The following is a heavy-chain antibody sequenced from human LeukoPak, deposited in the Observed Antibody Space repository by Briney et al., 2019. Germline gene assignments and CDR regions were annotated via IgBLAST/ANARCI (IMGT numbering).Heavy chain of an antibody. V-gene: IGHV4-59*06. J-gene: IGHJ4*02. Sequence: SETLSLTCTVSGGSISSYYWSWIRQHPGKGLEWIGYIYYSGSTYYNPSLKSRVTISVDTSKNQFSLKLSSVTAADTAVYYCARADYDFWSGPFDYWGQGTLVTVSS. CDR3: ARADYDFWSGPFDY. D-gene: IGHD3-3*01. CDR1: GGSISSYY. CDR2: IYYSGST.